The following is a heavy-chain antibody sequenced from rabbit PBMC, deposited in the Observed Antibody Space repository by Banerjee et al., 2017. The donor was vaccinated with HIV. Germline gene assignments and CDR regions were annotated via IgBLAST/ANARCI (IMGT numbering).Heavy chain of an antibody. CDR2: IYAGNSGST. V-gene: IGHV1S40*01. J-gene: IGHJ4*01. CDR1: GFSFSDNYA. Sequence: QSLEESGGDLVKPGASLTLTCTASGFSFSDNYAMCWVRQAPGKGLKWIGCIYAGNSGSTYYARWAKGRYTISKTSSTTMTLQMTSLTAADTATYFCARSPSSGGYIFNLWGQGTLVTVS. CDR3: ARSPSSGGYIFNL. D-gene: IGHD1-1*01.